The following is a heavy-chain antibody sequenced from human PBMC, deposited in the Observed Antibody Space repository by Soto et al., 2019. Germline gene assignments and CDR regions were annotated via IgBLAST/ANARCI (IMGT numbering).Heavy chain of an antibody. J-gene: IGHJ4*02. CDR3: ENPYGPRAVDY. Sequence: EVQLLESGGGLVQPGGSLRLSCAASGFNFNLLALTWVRQAPGKGLEWVSTIKATDGTKFYADSVKGRFTISRDSSTNTMYLQINSLRVDDTAVDYCENPYGPRAVDYGGQGTLVTVSS. V-gene: IGHV3-23*01. CDR1: GFNFNLLA. CDR2: IKATDGTK. D-gene: IGHD3-10*01.